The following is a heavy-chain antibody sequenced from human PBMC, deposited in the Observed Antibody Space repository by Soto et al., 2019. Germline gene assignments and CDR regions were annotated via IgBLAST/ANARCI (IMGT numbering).Heavy chain of an antibody. Sequence: QVQLVQSGAEVKKPGSSVKVSCTASGGTFSTYTINWVRQAPGQGLEWMGGIIPMFGTANYAQKFQGRVTITAHESTSTGSMEMSSLRSADTAVYYCARRYCISTSCHYYGMDVWGQGTTVPVSS. D-gene: IGHD2-2*01. CDR3: ARRYCISTSCHYYGMDV. CDR1: GGTFSTYT. J-gene: IGHJ6*02. V-gene: IGHV1-69*12. CDR2: IIPMFGTA.